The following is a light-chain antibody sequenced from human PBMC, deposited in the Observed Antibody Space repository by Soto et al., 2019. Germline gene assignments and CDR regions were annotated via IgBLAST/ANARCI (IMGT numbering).Light chain of an antibody. CDR2: GNS. CDR1: SSNIGAGYS. V-gene: IGLV1-40*01. CDR3: QSYDRSLSGVV. J-gene: IGLJ2*01. Sequence: QSVLTQPPSVSGAPGQIVTISCTGSSSNIGAGYSVHWYQQLPGTAPKVLIHGNSNRPSGVPDRFSGSKSDTSASLAITGLQAEDEADYYCQSYDRSLSGVVFGGGTKVTVL.